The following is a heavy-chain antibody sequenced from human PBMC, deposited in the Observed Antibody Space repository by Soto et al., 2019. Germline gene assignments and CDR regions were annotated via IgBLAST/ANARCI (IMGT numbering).Heavy chain of an antibody. Sequence: LSLTCTVSGGSISSSSYYWGWIRQPPGKGLEWIGSIYYSGSTYYNPSLKSRVTISVDTSKNQFSLKLSSVTAADTAVYYCARGYYGSGSPFYYWGQRTLISV. CDR1: GGSISSSSYY. D-gene: IGHD3-10*01. J-gene: IGHJ4*02. CDR2: IYYSGST. CDR3: ARGYYGSGSPFYY. V-gene: IGHV4-39*01.